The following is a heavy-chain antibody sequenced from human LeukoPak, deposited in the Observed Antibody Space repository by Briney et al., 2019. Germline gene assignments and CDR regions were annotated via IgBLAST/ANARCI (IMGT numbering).Heavy chain of an antibody. CDR2: IHPGNSDT. Sequence: GESLKISCKGSGYSFTNYWIGWVRQMPGKGLEWMGTIHPGNSDTRYSPSFQGQVTISVDKSISTAYLQWSSLKASDTAMYYCAIRIGAYCGGDCYSGYFQHWGQGTLVTVSS. CDR3: AIRIGAYCGGDCYSGYFQH. CDR1: GYSFTNYW. V-gene: IGHV5-51*01. D-gene: IGHD2-21*02. J-gene: IGHJ1*01.